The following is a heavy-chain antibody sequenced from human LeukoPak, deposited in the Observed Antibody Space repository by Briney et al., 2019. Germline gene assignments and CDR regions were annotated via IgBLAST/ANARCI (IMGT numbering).Heavy chain of an antibody. Sequence: GGSLRLSCAASGFTFSSYWMSWVRQAPGKGLEWVANKKQDGSEKYYVDSVKGRFTISRDNAKNSLYLQMNSLRAEDTAVYYCARDLSYYGSGSYGYWGQGTLVTVSS. CDR3: ARDLSYYGSGSYGY. J-gene: IGHJ4*02. CDR2: KKQDGSEK. CDR1: GFTFSSYW. V-gene: IGHV3-7*04. D-gene: IGHD3-10*01.